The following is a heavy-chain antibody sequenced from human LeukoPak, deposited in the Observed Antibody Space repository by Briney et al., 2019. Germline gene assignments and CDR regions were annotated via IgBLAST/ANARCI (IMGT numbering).Heavy chain of an antibody. CDR1: GGSISSGGYP. Sequence: PSETLSLTCAVSGGSISSGGYPWSWIRQPPGKGLERLESIYHSGSTYYNPSLKSRVTISVDRSKSQFSLKLSSVTAADTAVYYCARESQQLVEGYFDLWGRGTLVTVSS. CDR2: IYHSGST. CDR3: ARESQQLVEGYFDL. D-gene: IGHD6-13*01. V-gene: IGHV4-30-2*01. J-gene: IGHJ2*01.